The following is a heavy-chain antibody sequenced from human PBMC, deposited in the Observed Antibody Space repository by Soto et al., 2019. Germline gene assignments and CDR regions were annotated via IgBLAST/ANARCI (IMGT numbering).Heavy chain of an antibody. J-gene: IGHJ4*02. CDR2: ISYDGSNK. D-gene: IGHD6-19*01. V-gene: IGHV3-30*03. CDR1: GFTFSSYG. Sequence: QVQLVESGGGVVQPGRSLRLSCAASGFTFSSYGMHWVRQAPGKGLEWVAVISYDGSNKYYADSVKGRFTISRDNSKNTLYLPMNSLRAEDTAVYYCATAHLGQWLGYFDYWGQGTLVTVSS. CDR3: ATAHLGQWLGYFDY.